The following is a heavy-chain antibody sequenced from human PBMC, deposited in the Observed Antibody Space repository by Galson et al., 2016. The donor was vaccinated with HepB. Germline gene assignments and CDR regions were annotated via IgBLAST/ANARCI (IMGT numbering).Heavy chain of an antibody. D-gene: IGHD3-10*01. CDR2: IGTAGDT. J-gene: IGHJ6*02. CDR1: GFTFRTYD. Sequence: SLRLSCAASGFTFRTYDMHWVRQTKTKGLEWVSAIGTAGDTYYPDSVKGRFTISRENAENSLYLQMNSLRAGDTAVYYCARGPYRRSSFYYGMDVWGQGTTVTVSS. CDR3: ARGPYRRSSFYYGMDV. V-gene: IGHV3-13*01.